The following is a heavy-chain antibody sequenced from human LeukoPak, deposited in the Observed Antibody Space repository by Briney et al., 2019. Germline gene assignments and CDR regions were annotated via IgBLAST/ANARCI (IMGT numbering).Heavy chain of an antibody. CDR1: RFTFSNYW. CDR2: INQDGSKK. CDR3: AKWGPYCVGDYCPALDS. D-gene: IGHD2-21*02. J-gene: IGHJ4*02. V-gene: IGHV3-7*01. Sequence: GGSLRRYCVASRFTFSNYWMSWVRQAPGKGLEWVANINQDGSKKRYADSVKGRFTISRDNAKGSLYLQLNSLRAQDTAVYYCAKWGPYCVGDYCPALDSWGPGTLVTVSS.